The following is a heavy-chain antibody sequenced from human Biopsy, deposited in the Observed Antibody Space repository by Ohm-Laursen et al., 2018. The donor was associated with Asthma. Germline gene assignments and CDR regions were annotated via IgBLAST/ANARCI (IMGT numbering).Heavy chain of an antibody. CDR1: GYTFNSAG. D-gene: IGHD3-10*01. CDR2: ISVYNGNT. J-gene: IGHJ6*02. V-gene: IGHV1-18*01. Sequence: ASVKVSCNTSGYTFNSAGITWVRQAPGQGLEWMGWISVYNGNTKVAQKLQDRVTMITDTSTSTAYMELRSLRSDDTAVYFCARAVDYSHYYGMDVWGQGTTVTVS. CDR3: ARAVDYSHYYGMDV.